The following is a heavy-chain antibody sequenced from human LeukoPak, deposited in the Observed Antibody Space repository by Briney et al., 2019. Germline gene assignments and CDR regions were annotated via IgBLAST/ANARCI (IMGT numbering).Heavy chain of an antibody. V-gene: IGHV1-18*01. J-gene: IGHJ5*02. CDR3: ARKGSLHHSGDYYLSWFDP. Sequence: ASVKVSCKTSGFTFNSYGFAWVRQAPGQGLEWMGWISAYNGKTNYAENLQDRVTMTTDTSTTTAYMELGGLRSDDTAVYYCARKGSLHHSGDYYLSWFDPWGQGTLVTVSS. CDR1: GFTFNSYG. D-gene: IGHD3-22*01. CDR2: ISAYNGKT.